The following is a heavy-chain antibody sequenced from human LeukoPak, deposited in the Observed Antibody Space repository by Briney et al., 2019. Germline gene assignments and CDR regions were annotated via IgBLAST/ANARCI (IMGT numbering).Heavy chain of an antibody. CDR3: TTGPFDY. V-gene: IGHV3-15*01. CDR2: IKSKSDGGAP. J-gene: IGHJ4*02. CDR1: GFTYSSYW. Sequence: GGSLRLSCAASGFTYSSYWMSWIRQTPGKGLEWVGHIKSKSDGGAPAHAAHVKGRFTISRDDSENTLYLQMNSLKTEDTAMYFCTTGPFDYWGQGALVTVSS.